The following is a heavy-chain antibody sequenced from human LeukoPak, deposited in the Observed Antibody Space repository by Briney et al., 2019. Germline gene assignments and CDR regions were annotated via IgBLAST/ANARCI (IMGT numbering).Heavy chain of an antibody. Sequence: ASVKVSCKASGYTFIDYHIHWVRQAPGEGLEWMGWINPNSGGTNYAQKFQGSVTMTRDTSISTAYMELTRLNSDDTAVYYCAKNMGYGDYWYFDLWGRGTLVTVSS. CDR2: INPNSGGT. V-gene: IGHV1-2*02. CDR3: AKNMGYGDYWYFDL. CDR1: GYTFIDYH. J-gene: IGHJ2*01. D-gene: IGHD4-17*01.